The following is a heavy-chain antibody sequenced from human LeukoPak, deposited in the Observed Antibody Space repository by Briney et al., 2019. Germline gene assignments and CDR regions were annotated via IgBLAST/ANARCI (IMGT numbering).Heavy chain of an antibody. Sequence: SETLSLTCTVSGGSISSYYWSWIRQPPGKGLEWIGEINHSGSTNYNPSLKSRVTISVDTSKNQFSLKLSSVTAADTAVYYCARGIGPSTRPKYYYYYYGMDVWGQGTTVTVSS. D-gene: IGHD3-22*01. CDR1: GGSISSYY. V-gene: IGHV4-34*01. J-gene: IGHJ6*02. CDR3: ARGIGPSTRPKYYYYYYGMDV. CDR2: INHSGST.